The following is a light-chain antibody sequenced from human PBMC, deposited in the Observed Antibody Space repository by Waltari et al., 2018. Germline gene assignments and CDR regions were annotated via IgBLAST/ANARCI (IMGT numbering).Light chain of an antibody. J-gene: IGLJ3*02. Sequence: YELTQPSSMSVSPGQTARSPCSADTLPKQDIYWYPQKPGQAPVLLFYTARDRPSGIPERFSVSSSGTTVTLIIRGVQAEDEADYYCQSADNGGGYPNWVFGGGTKLTVL. CDR2: TAR. V-gene: IGLV3-25*03. CDR1: TLPKQD. CDR3: QSADNGGGYPNWV.